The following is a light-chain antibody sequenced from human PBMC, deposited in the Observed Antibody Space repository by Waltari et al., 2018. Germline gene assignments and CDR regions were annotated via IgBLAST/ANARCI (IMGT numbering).Light chain of an antibody. V-gene: IGLV1-40*01. CDR1: SSNLGAGYD. Sequence: QSVLTQPPSVSGAPGQRVTISCTGSSSNLGAGYDVHWYQHFPGAGPKLIIYSDTHRPSGVPDRVPGSKSGTSASLAVTGLQADDEAYYYCQSYDRSLSGSVFGGGTKLTVL. J-gene: IGLJ3*02. CDR3: QSYDRSLSGSV. CDR2: SDT.